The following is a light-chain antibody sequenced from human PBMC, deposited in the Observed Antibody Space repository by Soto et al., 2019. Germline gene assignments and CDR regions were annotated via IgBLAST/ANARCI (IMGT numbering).Light chain of an antibody. V-gene: IGKV4-1*01. CDR1: QTIFYNFNHKNY. CDR2: WAS. J-gene: IGKJ1*01. CDR3: QQYYSTPWT. Sequence: DIVMTQSPDSLAVSLGERATINCKSSQTIFYNFNHKNYLAWYQQRPGQPPRLLMYWASTRAYGVPDRFSGSGSGTDFTLTISSLQAEDVAVYSCQQYYSTPWTFGQGTKVEVK.